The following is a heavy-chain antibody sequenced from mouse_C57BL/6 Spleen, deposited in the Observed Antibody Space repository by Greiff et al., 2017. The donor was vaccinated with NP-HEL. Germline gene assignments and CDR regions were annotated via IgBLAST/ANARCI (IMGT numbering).Heavy chain of an antibody. D-gene: IGHD2-5*01. J-gene: IGHJ3*01. Sequence: QVQLQQSGPGLVQPSQSLSITCTVSGFSFTSYGVHWVRQSPGKGLEWLGVIWRGGSTAYNAAFITRLAIRKDNSKSQVFFKMNSLQADDTAIYYCASPYYSNSFAYWGQGTLVTVSA. CDR1: GFSFTSYG. CDR2: IWRGGST. CDR3: ASPYYSNSFAY. V-gene: IGHV2-2*01.